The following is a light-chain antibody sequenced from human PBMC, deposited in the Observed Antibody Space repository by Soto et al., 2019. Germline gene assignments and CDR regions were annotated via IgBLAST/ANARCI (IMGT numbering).Light chain of an antibody. CDR2: DVS. V-gene: IGLV2-14*03. CDR1: SSDVGAFNH. CDR3: SSFTTSSTAI. Sequence: QSVLTQPASVSGSPGQSITISCTGTSSDVGAFNHVSWYQQHPGEAPRIIIYDVSNRPSGVSTRFSGSKSGNTAALVIFGLQAEDEADYYCSSFTTSSTAIFGGGTKVTVL. J-gene: IGLJ2*01.